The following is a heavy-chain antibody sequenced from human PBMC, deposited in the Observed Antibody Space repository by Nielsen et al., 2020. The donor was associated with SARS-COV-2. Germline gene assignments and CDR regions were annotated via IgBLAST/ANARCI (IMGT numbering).Heavy chain of an antibody. D-gene: IGHD5-24*01. J-gene: IGHJ6*03. CDR1: GGSISTSGYF. V-gene: IGHV4-31*03. CDR3: ARAKQELHDYFYYHMDV. Sequence: SETLSLTCSVSGGSISTSGYFWSWIRQHPGKGLEWIGYTHYRGLTEYNSSLKSRVTISLDTSKNQFSLKLTSVTAADTAVYYCARAKQELHDYFYYHMDVWGKGATVTVSS. CDR2: THYRGLT.